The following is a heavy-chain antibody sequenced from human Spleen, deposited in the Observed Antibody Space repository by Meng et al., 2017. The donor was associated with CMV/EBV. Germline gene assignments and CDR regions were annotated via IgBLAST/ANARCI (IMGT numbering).Heavy chain of an antibody. CDR2: INTDGSFT. CDR3: GRDLTGERDQ. CDR1: GFTFSNYW. Sequence: EVQLVELGGGLGQPGGSLRLSCAASGFTFSNYWMHWVRQVPGEGLVWVSRINTDGSFTSYADSVKGRFTISRDNAKNTLYLYMYSLRVDDSAVYYCGRDLTGERDQWGQGTLVTVSS. V-gene: IGHV3-74*03. D-gene: IGHD7-27*01. J-gene: IGHJ4*02.